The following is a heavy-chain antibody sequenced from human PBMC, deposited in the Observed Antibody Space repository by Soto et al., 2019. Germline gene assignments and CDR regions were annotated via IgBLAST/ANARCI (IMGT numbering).Heavy chain of an antibody. CDR2: IYSSGST. J-gene: IGHJ4*02. CDR1: GGSLSTYY. CDR3: ARVKEQQPADADYAMDPPPGALDY. D-gene: IGHD6-13*01. Sequence: SETLSLTCTVSGGSLSTYYWSWIRQPPGKGLEWIGHIYSSGSTNYNPSLKRRVTISIDTSKNQFSFQLSSVTAADTAVYYCARVKEQQPADADYAMDPPPGALDYWGQGALVTVSS. V-gene: IGHV4-59*01.